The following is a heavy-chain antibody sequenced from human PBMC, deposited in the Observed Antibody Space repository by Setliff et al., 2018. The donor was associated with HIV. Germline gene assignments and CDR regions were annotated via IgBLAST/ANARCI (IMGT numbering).Heavy chain of an antibody. Sequence: KPSETLSLTCTVSGGSISSGSYYWGWIRQPPGKGLEWIGSIYYSGSTYYNPSLKSRVTISVDTSKNQFSLKLSSVTAADTAVYYCARGVASYYYYMDVWGKGTTVTVS. CDR2: IYYSGST. V-gene: IGHV4-39*07. CDR1: GGSISSGSYY. CDR3: ARGVASYYYYMDV. D-gene: IGHD5-12*01. J-gene: IGHJ6*03.